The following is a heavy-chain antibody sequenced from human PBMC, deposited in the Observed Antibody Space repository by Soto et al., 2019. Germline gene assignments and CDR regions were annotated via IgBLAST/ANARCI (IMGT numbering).Heavy chain of an antibody. J-gene: IGHJ4*02. D-gene: IGHD2-21*01. Sequence: GGSLRLSCSASGFSFSSYAMHWVRQTPGKGLEYVSAISPQGGSTYYADSVKGRFTISRDDSKNTVYLQMSSLRPDDTAVYYCVNMMIARGAFDFWGQGTLVTVSS. CDR1: GFSFSSYA. CDR3: VNMMIARGAFDF. CDR2: ISPQGGST. V-gene: IGHV3-64D*06.